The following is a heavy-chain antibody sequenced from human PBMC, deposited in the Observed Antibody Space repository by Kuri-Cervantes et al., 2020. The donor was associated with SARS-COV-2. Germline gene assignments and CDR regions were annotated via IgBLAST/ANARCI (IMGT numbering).Heavy chain of an antibody. Sequence: GESLKISCTVSGFTFSGHWIHWVRQAPGKGLVWVSRINPDGSYTNNADSVKGRFTLSRDNAKNKLFLQMNSVRAEDTAVYYCVRVVDHCNFDYWGQGVLVTVSS. CDR2: INPDGSYT. V-gene: IGHV3-74*01. CDR3: VRVVDHCNFDY. D-gene: IGHD2-21*01. J-gene: IGHJ4*02. CDR1: GFTFSGHW.